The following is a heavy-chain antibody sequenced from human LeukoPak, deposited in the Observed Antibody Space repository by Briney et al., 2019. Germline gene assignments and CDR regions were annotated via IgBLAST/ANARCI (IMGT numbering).Heavy chain of an antibody. J-gene: IGHJ5*02. V-gene: IGHV4-30-2*01. D-gene: IGHD3-22*01. CDR3: ARNYYDSSGDDWFDP. CDR2: IYHSGST. CDR1: GGSISSGGYS. Sequence: ASETLSLTCAVSGGSISSGGYSWSWIRQPPAKGLEWIGYIYHSGSTYYNPSLKSRVTISVDRSKNQFSLKLSSVTAADTAVYYCARNYYDSSGDDWFDPWGQGTLVTVSS.